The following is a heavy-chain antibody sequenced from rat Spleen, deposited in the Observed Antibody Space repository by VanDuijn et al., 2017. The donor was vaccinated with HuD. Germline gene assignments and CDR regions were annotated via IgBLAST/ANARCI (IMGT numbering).Heavy chain of an antibody. CDR3: ARRGGAYVMDA. D-gene: IGHD4-3*01. Sequence: EVQLVESGGGLVQPGRSMKLSCAALGFTFSNYYMAWVRQAPKKGLEWVATISYDGSTTYYRDSVKGRFTISRDNEKSTLYLQMDSLRSEDTATYYCARRGGAYVMDAWGQGASVTVSS. CDR2: ISYDGSTT. J-gene: IGHJ4*01. CDR1: GFTFSNYY. V-gene: IGHV5-7*01.